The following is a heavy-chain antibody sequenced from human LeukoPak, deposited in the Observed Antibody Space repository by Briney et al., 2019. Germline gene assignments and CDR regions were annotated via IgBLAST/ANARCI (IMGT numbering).Heavy chain of an antibody. J-gene: IGHJ4*02. CDR1: GYTFTSYG. V-gene: IGHV1-18*01. CDR2: ISAYNGNT. Sequence: ASVKVSCKASGYTFTSYGISWVRQAPGQGLEWMGWISAYNGNTNYAQKLQGRVTMTTDTSTSTAYMELRSLRSDDTAVYYCARGAYYYDSSGPGTDDYWGQGTLVTVSS. CDR3: ARGAYYYDSSGPGTDDY. D-gene: IGHD3-22*01.